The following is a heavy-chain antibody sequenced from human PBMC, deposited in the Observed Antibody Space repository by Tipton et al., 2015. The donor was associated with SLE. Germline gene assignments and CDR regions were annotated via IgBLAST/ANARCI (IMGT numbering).Heavy chain of an antibody. D-gene: IGHD1-26*01. Sequence: TLSLTCAVSGYSISSGYYWGWIRQPPGKGLEWLGTIYYTGNTYYNPSLKSRVTISVDTSKNQFSLKVTSVTAADTAVYYCVRINSGASRLFGYWGQGMLVAVSS. CDR3: VRINSGASRLFGY. V-gene: IGHV4-38-2*01. J-gene: IGHJ4*02. CDR1: GYSISSGYY. CDR2: IYYTGNT.